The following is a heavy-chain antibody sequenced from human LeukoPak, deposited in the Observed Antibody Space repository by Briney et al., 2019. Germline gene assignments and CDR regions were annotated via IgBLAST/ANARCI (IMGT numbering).Heavy chain of an antibody. CDR3: ARLRKGRYFDYFFEY. Sequence: SQSLCPSTTGPGSSDSAIRSYWGCIRQPPRTRLEWIGNVYYSGRANYSPSLKSRVTMSVDTSKNRFSLKMTSVTAADTAVYFCARLRKGRYFDYFFEYWGQGTLVNVSS. V-gene: IGHV4-39*02. CDR1: GSSDSAIRSY. CDR2: VYYSGRA. D-gene: IGHD3-9*01. J-gene: IGHJ4*02.